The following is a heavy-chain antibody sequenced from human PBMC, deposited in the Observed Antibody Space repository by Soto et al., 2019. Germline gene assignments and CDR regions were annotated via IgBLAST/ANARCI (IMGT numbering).Heavy chain of an antibody. CDR1: GYTXTSYY. Sequence: GASVKVXCKASGYTXTSYYMHWVRQXPGQGLEWMGIINPSGGSTSCAQKFQGRVTMTRDTSTSTVYMELSSLRSEDTAVYYCASALYGSYYTPFEYWGQGTLVTVSS. J-gene: IGHJ4*02. CDR3: ASALYGSYYTPFEY. V-gene: IGHV1-46*01. CDR2: INPSGGST. D-gene: IGHD1-26*01.